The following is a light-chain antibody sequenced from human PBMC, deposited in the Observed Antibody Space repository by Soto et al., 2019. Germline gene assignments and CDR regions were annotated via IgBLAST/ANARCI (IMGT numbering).Light chain of an antibody. Sequence: QSVLTQPPSASGSPGQSVTFSCTGTSSDVGAYDHVSWYQQHPGKAPKLMIYDVSRRSSGVPDRFSGSKAGNTASLTVSGLQPEDEADYYCSSYAGSSSPYYVFGTGTKVTVL. CDR2: DVS. CDR1: SSDVGAYDH. V-gene: IGLV2-8*01. CDR3: SSYAGSSSPYYV. J-gene: IGLJ1*01.